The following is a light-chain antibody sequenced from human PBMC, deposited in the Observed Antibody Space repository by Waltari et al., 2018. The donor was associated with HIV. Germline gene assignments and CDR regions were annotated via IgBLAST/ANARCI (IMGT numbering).Light chain of an antibody. V-gene: IGLV1-51*01. CDR2: DND. J-gene: IGLJ3*02. CDR3: GTWDASLNLAGV. Sequence: QSALTQPPSVSAAPGQKVTISCSGSASNIGTFYVSWYQQFPGTPPKLIIFDNDKRHSGVPDRFSASKSGTSATLDITGLQTGDEADYYCGTWDASLNLAGVFGGGTRLTVL. CDR1: ASNIGTFY.